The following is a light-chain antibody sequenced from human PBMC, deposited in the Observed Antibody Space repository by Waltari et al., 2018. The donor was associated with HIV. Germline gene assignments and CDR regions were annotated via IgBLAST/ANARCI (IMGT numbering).Light chain of an antibody. J-gene: IGLJ3*02. CDR1: RSNIGCNS. CDR2: RNT. Sequence: QSVLTHPPSASGTPGQRVTISCPGSRSNIGCNSVSSYQPLPGTTTKLLIYRNTQRPSGVPDRVAGSKSGTSASLAISGLRSEDEADYYCAAWDDSLSGWVFGGGTKLTVL. V-gene: IGLV1-47*01. CDR3: AAWDDSLSGWV.